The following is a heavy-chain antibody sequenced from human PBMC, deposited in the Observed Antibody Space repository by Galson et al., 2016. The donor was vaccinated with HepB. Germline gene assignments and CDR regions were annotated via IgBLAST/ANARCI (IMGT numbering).Heavy chain of an antibody. CDR3: ARSNVLVPAAILRYGLDV. CDR2: ISNGATT. J-gene: IGHJ6*02. D-gene: IGHD2-2*01. CDR1: GFTFNTYA. Sequence: SLRLSCAASGFTFNTYAMHWVRQPTAPGTGLGYVSAISNGATTYYAESVKGRFTIYRDNSNNMLYLQMGSLGPEDMAVYYCARSNVLVPAAILRYGLDVWGQGTTVTVSS. V-gene: IGHV3-64*02.